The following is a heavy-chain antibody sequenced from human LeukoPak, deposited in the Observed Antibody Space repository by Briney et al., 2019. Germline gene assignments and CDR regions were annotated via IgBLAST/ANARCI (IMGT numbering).Heavy chain of an antibody. CDR2: IKQDGSEK. CDR1: GFTFSIYW. V-gene: IGHV3-7*03. CDR3: ASCTSSWYSHDY. J-gene: IGHJ4*02. D-gene: IGHD6-13*01. Sequence: GGSLRLSCAASGFTFSIYWMSWVRQDPRKGLEWVANIKQDGSEKYYVDSVKGRFTISRDNAKNSLSLQMNSLRAEDTAVYYCASCTSSWYSHDYWGQGTLVTVSS.